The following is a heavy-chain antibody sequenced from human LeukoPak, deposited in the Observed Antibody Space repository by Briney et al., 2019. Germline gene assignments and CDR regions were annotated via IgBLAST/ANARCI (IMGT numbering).Heavy chain of an antibody. V-gene: IGHV1-8*01. CDR3: ALVYCSGGGCYSRGGDWFDP. CDR2: MNPNSGNT. J-gene: IGHJ5*02. D-gene: IGHD2-15*01. Sequence: ASVKVSCKASGYTFTSYDINWVRQATGQGLEWMGWMNPNSGNTGHAQKFQGRVTMTRNTSISTAYMELSSLRSEDTAVYYCALVYCSGGGCYSRGGDWFDPWGQGTLVTVSS. CDR1: GYTFTSYD.